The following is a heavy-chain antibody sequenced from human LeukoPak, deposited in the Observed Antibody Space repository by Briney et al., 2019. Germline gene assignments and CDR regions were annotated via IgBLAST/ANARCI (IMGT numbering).Heavy chain of an antibody. V-gene: IGHV3-7*01. D-gene: IGHD3-16*01. Sequence: AGSLRLSCADSGFTFSSYWMSWVRQAPGKGLDLVANIKQDGSEKYYVDSVKGRFTISRDNAKNSLYLQMNSLTAEDTAVYYCARDWGYWYFDYWGQGTLVTVSS. J-gene: IGHJ4*02. CDR3: ARDWGYWYFDY. CDR1: GFTFSSYW. CDR2: IKQDGSEK.